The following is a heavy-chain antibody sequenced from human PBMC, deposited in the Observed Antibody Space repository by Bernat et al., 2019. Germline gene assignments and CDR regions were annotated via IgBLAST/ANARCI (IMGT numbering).Heavy chain of an antibody. V-gene: IGHV5-51*01. J-gene: IGHJ5*02. CDR3: ARSARWTEKQHLGYNWFDP. CDR2: IYPGDSDT. Sequence: EVQLVQSGAEVKKPGESLKISCKGSGYSFTSYWIGWVRQMPGKGLEWMGIIYPGDSDTRYSPSFQGQGTISADKSISTAYLQWSSLMASDTAMYFCARSARWTEKQHLGYNWFDPWGQGTLVTVSS. CDR1: GYSFTSYW. D-gene: IGHD6-13*01.